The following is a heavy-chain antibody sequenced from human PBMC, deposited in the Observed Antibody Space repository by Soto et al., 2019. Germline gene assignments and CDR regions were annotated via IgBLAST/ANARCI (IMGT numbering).Heavy chain of an antibody. J-gene: IGHJ4*02. V-gene: IGHV3-66*01. CDR2: IYSGGST. CDR3: ARDGSASWFGELLTPDFDY. Sequence: GGSLRLSCAASGFTVISNYMSWVRQAPWKGLEWVSVIYSGGSTYYADSVKGRFTISRDNSKNTLYLQMNSLRDEDTAVYYCARDGSASWFGELLTPDFDYWGQGTLVTVSS. CDR1: GFTVISNY. D-gene: IGHD3-10*01.